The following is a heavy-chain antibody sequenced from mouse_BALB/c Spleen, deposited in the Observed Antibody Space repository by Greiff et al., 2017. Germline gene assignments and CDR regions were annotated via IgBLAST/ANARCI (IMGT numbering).Heavy chain of an antibody. CDR2: INPYYGST. V-gene: IGHV1-39*01. CDR1: GYSFTDYI. J-gene: IGHJ3*01. Sequence: VQLQQTGPELVKPGASVKISCKASGYSFTDYIMLWVKQSHGKSLEWIGNINPYYGSTSYNLKFKGKATLTVDKSSSTAYMQLNSLTSEDSAVYYCARSYYGNPAWFAYWGQGTLVTVSA. CDR3: ARSYYGNPAWFAY. D-gene: IGHD2-10*01.